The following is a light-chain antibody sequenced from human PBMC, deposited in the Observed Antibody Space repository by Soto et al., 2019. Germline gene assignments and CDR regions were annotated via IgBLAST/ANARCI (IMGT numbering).Light chain of an antibody. V-gene: IGLV2-14*01. J-gene: IGLJ2*01. CDR3: SSYTGSSTLVL. CDR1: SSDVGGSNY. CDR2: EVS. Sequence: QSALIQPASVSGSPGQSITISCTGTSSDVGGSNYVSWYQHHPHRAPKLLIYEVSYRPSGVSNRFSGCKSGNTASLTISGLQAEDEADYYCSSYTGSSTLVLFGGGTKLTVL.